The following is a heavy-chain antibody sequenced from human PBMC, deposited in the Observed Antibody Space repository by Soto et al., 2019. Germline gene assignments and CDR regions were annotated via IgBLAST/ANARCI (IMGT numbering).Heavy chain of an antibody. CDR1: GGSISSYY. V-gene: IGHV4-59*01. CDR3: AREYSSSPEEGIYGMDV. Sequence: PSETRSLTCTVSGGSISSYYWSWIRQPPGKGLEWIGYIYYSGSTNYNPSLKSRVTISVDTSKNQFSLKLSSVTAADTAVYYCAREYSSSPEEGIYGMDVWGQGTTVTVSS. D-gene: IGHD6-6*01. J-gene: IGHJ6*02. CDR2: IYYSGST.